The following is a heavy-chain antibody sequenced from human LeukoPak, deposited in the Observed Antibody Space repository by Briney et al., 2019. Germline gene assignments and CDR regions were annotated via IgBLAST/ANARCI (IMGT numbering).Heavy chain of an antibody. D-gene: IGHD3-10*01. Sequence: GESLKISCKGSGYSFTNYWNSWVRQMPGKGLEWMGRIGPSDSYTNYSPSFQGHVTISADKSISTAYLQWSSLKASDSAMYYCARHYGSLFDYWGQGTLVTVSS. V-gene: IGHV5-10-1*01. CDR1: GYSFTNYW. J-gene: IGHJ4*02. CDR3: ARHYGSLFDY. CDR2: IGPSDSYT.